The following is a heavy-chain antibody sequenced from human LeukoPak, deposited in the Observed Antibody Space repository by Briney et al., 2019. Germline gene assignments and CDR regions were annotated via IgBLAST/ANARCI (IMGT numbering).Heavy chain of an antibody. CDR2: ICYSGRT. D-gene: IGHD3-22*01. Sequence: SETLSLTCSVSGDSVSRSDSYWDRIRQPPGKGLEWIGTICYSGRTYYSPSLKSRVTMSVDPSNNQFCLNLRSVTAADTAVYYWARRRYYDGSGYLEWGQGTLLSVSS. CDR1: GDSVSRSDSY. CDR3: ARRRYYDGSGYLE. V-gene: IGHV4-39*01. J-gene: IGHJ1*01.